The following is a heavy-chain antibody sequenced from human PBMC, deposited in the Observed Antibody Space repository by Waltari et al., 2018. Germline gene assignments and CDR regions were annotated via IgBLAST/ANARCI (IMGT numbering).Heavy chain of an antibody. CDR1: GFTFSSSA. D-gene: IGHD5-12*01. CDR2: TSYDGSTK. Sequence: QVQLVESGGGVAQPGKSLRLSCAASGFTFSSSAIHWVRQAPGKGLEWVAVTSYDGSTKYYADSVKGRFTISRDNSKNTLYLQMNSLRPEDTAVYYCARDLSGYDWKYYFDYWGQGTLVTVSS. CDR3: ARDLSGYDWKYYFDY. J-gene: IGHJ4*02. V-gene: IGHV3-30-3*01.